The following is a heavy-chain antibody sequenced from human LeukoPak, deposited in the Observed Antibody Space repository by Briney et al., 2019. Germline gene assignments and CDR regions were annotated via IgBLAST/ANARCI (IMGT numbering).Heavy chain of an antibody. CDR1: GGTFSSYA. Sequence: SVKVSCKASGGTFSSYAISWVRQAPRQGLEWMGRIIPILGIANYAQKFQGRVTITADKSTTTVYMELSSLKSGDTAVYYCTRVNLRGSQYNWFDPWGQGTLVTVSS. V-gene: IGHV1-69*04. J-gene: IGHJ5*02. CDR2: IIPILGIA. D-gene: IGHD1-26*01. CDR3: TRVNLRGSQYNWFDP.